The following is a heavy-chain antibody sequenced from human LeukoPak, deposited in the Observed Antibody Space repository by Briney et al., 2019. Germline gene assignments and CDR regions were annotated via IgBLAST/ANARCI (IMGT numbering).Heavy chain of an antibody. J-gene: IGHJ4*02. CDR2: INHSGST. CDR1: GGSFSGYY. V-gene: IGHV4-34*01. CDR3: ARVAPPNPY. Sequence: SETLSLTCAVYGGSFSGYYWSWIRQPPGKGLEWIGEINHSGSTNYKLSLKSRVTISVDTSKNQFSLKLSSVTAADTAVYYCARVAPPNPYWGQGTLVTVSS.